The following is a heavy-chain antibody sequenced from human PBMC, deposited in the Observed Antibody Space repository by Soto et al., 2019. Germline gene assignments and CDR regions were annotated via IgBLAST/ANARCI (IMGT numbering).Heavy chain of an antibody. CDR3: ARVLLYYYGSGSQPIGFEV. CDR2: IYSGDDT. Sequence: GGSLRLSCAASEFTVSSKYMSWVRQAPGKGLEWVSVIYSGDDTRYSDSVKGRFTISRDNFKNTLYLEMNSLRVDDSAVYYCARVLLYYYGSGSQPIGFEVWGQGTTVPVSS. V-gene: IGHV3-53*01. J-gene: IGHJ6*02. D-gene: IGHD3-10*01. CDR1: EFTVSSKY.